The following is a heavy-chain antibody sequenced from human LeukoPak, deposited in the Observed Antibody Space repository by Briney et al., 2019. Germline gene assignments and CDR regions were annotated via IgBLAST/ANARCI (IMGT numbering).Heavy chain of an antibody. Sequence: GGSLRLSCAASGFTFSSYSMNWVRQAPGKGLEWVSSISGSNSYIYYADSMKGRFTISRDNAKNSLYLQMNSLRAEDTAVYYCARLSAYYYGSYFYYYMDVWGKGTTVTVSS. D-gene: IGHD3-10*01. CDR2: ISGSNSYI. J-gene: IGHJ6*03. CDR1: GFTFSSYS. CDR3: ARLSAYYYGSYFYYYMDV. V-gene: IGHV3-21*01.